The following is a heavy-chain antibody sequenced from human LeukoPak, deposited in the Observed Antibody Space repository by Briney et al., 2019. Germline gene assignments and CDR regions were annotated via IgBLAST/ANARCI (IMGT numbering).Heavy chain of an antibody. J-gene: IGHJ6*03. Sequence: PSQTLSLTCTVSGGSISSGSYYWRWLRQPAGKGLEWIGRIYTSGSTNYNPSLKRPFPLSIDTAKNQYSRTLTPLTAADTAVYYCARSWYCSSTSCYTVDYYYMDVWGKGTTVTVSS. CDR3: ARSWYCSSTSCYTVDYYYMDV. D-gene: IGHD2-2*02. CDR2: IYTSGST. CDR1: GGSISSGSYY. V-gene: IGHV4-61*02.